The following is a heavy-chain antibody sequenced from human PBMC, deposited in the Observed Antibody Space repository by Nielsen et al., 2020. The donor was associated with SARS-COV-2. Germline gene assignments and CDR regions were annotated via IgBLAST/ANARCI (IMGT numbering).Heavy chain of an antibody. V-gene: IGHV3-64D*09. J-gene: IGHJ3*02. CDR2: ISGSGGST. CDR1: GFTFSSYS. D-gene: IGHD2-15*01. CDR3: VKDTVVVVAATPNDAFDI. Sequence: GGSLRLSCAASGFTFSSYSMNWVRQAPGKGLEWVSAISGSGGSTYYADSVKGRFTISRDNSKNTLYLQMSSLRAEDTAVYYCVKDTVVVVAATPNDAFDIWGQGTMVTVSS.